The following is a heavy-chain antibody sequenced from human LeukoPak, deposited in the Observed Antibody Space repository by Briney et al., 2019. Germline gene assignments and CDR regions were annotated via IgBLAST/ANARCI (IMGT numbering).Heavy chain of an antibody. CDR3: ARDLTEQLPGTPYYFDY. Sequence: GGSLRLSCAASGFTFSSYAMHWVRQAPGKGLEWVAVISYDGSNKYYADSVKGRFTISRDNPKNTLYLQMNSLRAEDTAVYYCARDLTEQLPGTPYYFDYWGQGTLVTVSS. V-gene: IGHV3-30-3*01. CDR1: GFTFSSYA. CDR2: ISYDGSNK. D-gene: IGHD6-13*01. J-gene: IGHJ4*02.